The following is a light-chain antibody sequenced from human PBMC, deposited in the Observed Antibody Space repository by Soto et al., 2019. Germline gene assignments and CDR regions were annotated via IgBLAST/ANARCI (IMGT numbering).Light chain of an antibody. CDR2: GND. Sequence: QSVLTQPPSVSGAPGQRVTISCTGSSSNIGAGYDVHWYQQLPGTAPKLLIYGNDNRPLGVPDRFSGSKSGTSASLAITGLQAEDEADYYRQSYDSRLNNWVFGGGTKLTVL. V-gene: IGLV1-40*01. CDR3: QSYDSRLNNWV. CDR1: SSNIGAGYD. J-gene: IGLJ3*02.